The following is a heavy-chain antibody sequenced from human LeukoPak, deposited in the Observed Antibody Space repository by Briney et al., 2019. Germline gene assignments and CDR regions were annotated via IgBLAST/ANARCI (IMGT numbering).Heavy chain of an antibody. V-gene: IGHV3-30*04. CDR2: ISYDGSNE. CDR3: AKDREALVRGVYYFDY. Sequence: GGSLRLSCAASGFTFSSHAMHWVRQAPGRGLEWVAVISYDGSNEYYTDSVKGRFTISRDNSKRKLYLQMNSLREEDTAVYYCAKDREALVRGVYYFDYWGQGTQVIVSS. J-gene: IGHJ4*02. CDR1: GFTFSSHA. D-gene: IGHD3-10*01.